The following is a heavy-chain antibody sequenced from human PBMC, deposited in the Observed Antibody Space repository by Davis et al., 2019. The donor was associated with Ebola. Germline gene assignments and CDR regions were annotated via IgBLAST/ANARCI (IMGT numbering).Heavy chain of an antibody. CDR3: ARLVGGPWSGYYRYYYYGMDV. Sequence: GSLTLSCATSGLTFSSYWMSWVRQAPGKGLEWVANIKQDGSETYYVDSVKGRFTISRDNAKNSLYLKMNSLRAEDTAVYYCARLVGGPWSGYYRYYYYGMDVWGKGTTVTVSS. J-gene: IGHJ6*04. V-gene: IGHV3-7*03. CDR1: GLTFSSYW. D-gene: IGHD3-3*01. CDR2: IKQDGSET.